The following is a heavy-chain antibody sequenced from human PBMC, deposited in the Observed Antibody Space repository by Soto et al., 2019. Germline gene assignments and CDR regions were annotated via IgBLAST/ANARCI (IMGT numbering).Heavy chain of an antibody. V-gene: IGHV4-34*01. J-gene: IGHJ3*02. Sequence: QVQLQQWGAGLLKPSETLSLTCAVYGGSFSGYYWSWIRQPPGKGLEWVGEINHSGSTNYNPSLKSRVTISVDTSQNQFSLKLSSVTAADTAVYYCARLTRIWGQGTMVTVSS. CDR3: ARLTRI. CDR2: INHSGST. CDR1: GGSFSGYY.